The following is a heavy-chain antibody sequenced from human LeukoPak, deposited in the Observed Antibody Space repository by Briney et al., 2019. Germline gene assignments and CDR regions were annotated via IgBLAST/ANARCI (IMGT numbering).Heavy chain of an antibody. CDR1: RFTFSSYA. V-gene: IGHV3-30*04. CDR3: ARDFCSSTSCFLDP. D-gene: IGHD2-2*01. J-gene: IGHJ5*02. Sequence: GGSLRLSCAASRFTFSSYAMHWVRQAPGKGLEWVAVISYDGSNEYYADSVKGRFTISRDNSKNTLYLQMNSLRAEDTAVYYCARDFCSSTSCFLDPWGQGTLVTVSS. CDR2: ISYDGSNE.